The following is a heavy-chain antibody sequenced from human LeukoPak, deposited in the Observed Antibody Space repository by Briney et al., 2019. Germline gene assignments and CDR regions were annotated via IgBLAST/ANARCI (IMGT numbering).Heavy chain of an antibody. J-gene: IGHJ3*02. Sequence: PSETLSLTCAVYGGSFSGYYWSWIRQPPGKGLEWNGEINHSGSTNYNPSLKSRVTISVDTSKNQFSLKLSSVTAADTAVYYCASRESSGYYFLPNDAFDIWGQGTMVTVSS. CDR1: GGSFSGYY. D-gene: IGHD3-22*01. CDR2: INHSGST. CDR3: ASRESSGYYFLPNDAFDI. V-gene: IGHV4-34*01.